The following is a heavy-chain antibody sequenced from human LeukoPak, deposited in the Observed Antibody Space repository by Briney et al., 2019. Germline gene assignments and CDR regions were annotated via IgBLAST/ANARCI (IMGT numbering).Heavy chain of an antibody. Sequence: SETLSLTCTVSGGSISSSSYYWGWIHQPPGKGLEWIGSIYYSGTTYYNPSLKSRVTISLDASKNQFSLKLSSVTAADTAVYYCARQVGGGRWYFDYWGQGTLVTVSS. V-gene: IGHV4-39*01. CDR2: IYYSGTT. J-gene: IGHJ4*02. D-gene: IGHD6-19*01. CDR1: GGSISSSSYY. CDR3: ARQVGGGRWYFDY.